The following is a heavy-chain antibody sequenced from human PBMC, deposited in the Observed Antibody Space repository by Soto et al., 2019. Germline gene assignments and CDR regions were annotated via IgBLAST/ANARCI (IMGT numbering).Heavy chain of an antibody. D-gene: IGHD6-13*01. CDR1: GYTFTSYA. CDR2: INAGNGNT. Sequence: ASVKVSCKASGYTFTSYAMHWVRQAPGQRLEWMGWINAGNGNTKYSQKFQGRVTITRDTSASTAYMELSSLRSEDTAVYYCARGAREYSRSWQNWFDPWGQGTLVTVSS. J-gene: IGHJ5*02. V-gene: IGHV1-3*01. CDR3: ARGAREYSRSWQNWFDP.